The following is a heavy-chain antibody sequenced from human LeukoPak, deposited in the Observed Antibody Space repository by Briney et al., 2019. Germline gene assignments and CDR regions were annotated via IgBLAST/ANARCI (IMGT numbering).Heavy chain of an antibody. CDR2: IYYSGST. CDR1: GGSISNYY. D-gene: IGHD3-22*01. Sequence: PSETLSLTCIVSGGSISNYYWSWIRQPPGKGLEWIGYIYYSGSTNYNPSLKSRVTISVDTSKNQFSLKLRSVTAADTAVYYCASLNDYDTSGYFDYWGQGTLVTVSS. CDR3: ASLNDYDTSGYFDY. V-gene: IGHV4-59*01. J-gene: IGHJ4*02.